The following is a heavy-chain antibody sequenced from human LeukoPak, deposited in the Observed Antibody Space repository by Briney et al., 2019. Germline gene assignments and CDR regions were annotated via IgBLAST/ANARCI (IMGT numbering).Heavy chain of an antibody. V-gene: IGHV1-2*02. Sequence: ASVKVSCKASGYTFTGYYMHWVRQAPGQGLEWMGWINPNSRGTNYAQKFQGRVTMTRDTSISTAYMELSRLRSDDTAVYYCAREELVLRFLEWLLLGLDCWGQGTLVTVSS. CDR2: INPNSRGT. J-gene: IGHJ4*02. CDR3: AREELVLRFLEWLLLGLDC. D-gene: IGHD3-3*01. CDR1: GYTFTGYY.